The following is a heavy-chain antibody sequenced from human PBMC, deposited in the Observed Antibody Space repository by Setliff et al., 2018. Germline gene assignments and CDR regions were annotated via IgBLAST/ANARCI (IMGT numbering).Heavy chain of an antibody. CDR3: AREVGTSTSSDAFDV. V-gene: IGHV4-30-4*08. D-gene: IGHD1-26*01. CDR1: GDSISSGDYF. CDR2: IYHSGSA. Sequence: ASETLSLTCTVSGDSISSGDYFWSWIRQPPGKGLEWIAYIYHSGSAYYNPSLKSRVTMSVDTSKNQFSLHLTSVTVADTAVYYCAREVGTSTSSDAFDVWGQGMMVTVSS. J-gene: IGHJ3*01.